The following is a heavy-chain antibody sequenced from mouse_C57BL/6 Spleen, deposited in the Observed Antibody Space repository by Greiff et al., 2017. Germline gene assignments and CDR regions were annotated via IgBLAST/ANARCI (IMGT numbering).Heavy chain of an antibody. D-gene: IGHD1-1*01. CDR3: ARGENYYGSSYHYYAMDY. Sequence: QVQLQQPGAELVKPGASVKLSCKASGYTFTSYWMHWVKQRPGQGLEWIGMIHPNSGSTNYNEKFKSKATLTVDKSSSTAYVQLSSLTSEDSAVYYCARGENYYGSSYHYYAMDYWGQGTSVTVAS. J-gene: IGHJ4*01. CDR2: IHPNSGST. V-gene: IGHV1-64*01. CDR1: GYTFTSYW.